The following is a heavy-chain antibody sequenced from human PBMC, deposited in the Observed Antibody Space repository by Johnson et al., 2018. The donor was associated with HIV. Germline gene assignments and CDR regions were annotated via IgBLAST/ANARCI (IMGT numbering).Heavy chain of an antibody. V-gene: IGHV3-20*04. CDR3: ARGKYCTNGVCYTKGAFDI. CDR1: GFTFDDYG. D-gene: IGHD2-8*01. J-gene: IGHJ3*02. CDR2: INWTGGST. Sequence: VLLVESGGSVVRPGGSLRLSCAASGFTFDDYGMSWVRQAPGKGLEWVSGINWTGGSTGYADSVKGRFTISRDNAKNSLYLQMNSLRGEDTALYYCARGKYCTNGVCYTKGAFDIWGQGTMVTVSS.